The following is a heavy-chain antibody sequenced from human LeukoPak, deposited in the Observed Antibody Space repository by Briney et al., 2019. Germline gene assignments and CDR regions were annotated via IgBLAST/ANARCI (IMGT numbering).Heavy chain of an antibody. CDR1: GYSISSGYY. V-gene: IGHV4-38-2*01. J-gene: IGHJ5*02. CDR2: IYHSGNT. CDR3: ARHSNWNPNWFDP. Sequence: SETLSLTCAVSGYSISSGYYWGWIRQPPGKGLEWIGSIYHSGNTYYNPSLKSRVTISVDTPKNQFSLELSSVTAADTAVYYCARHSNWNPNWFDPWGQGTLVTVSS. D-gene: IGHD1-1*01.